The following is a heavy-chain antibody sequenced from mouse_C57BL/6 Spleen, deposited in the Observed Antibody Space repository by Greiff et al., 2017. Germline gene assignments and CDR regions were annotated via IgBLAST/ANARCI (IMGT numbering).Heavy chain of an antibody. V-gene: IGHV1-50*01. CDR3: ATSAMDY. CDR1: GYTFTSYW. CDR2: IDPSDSYT. J-gene: IGHJ2*01. Sequence: QVQLQQPGAELVKPGTSVKLSCKASGYTFTSYWMQWVKQRPGQGLEWIGEIDPSDSYTNYNQKFKGKATLTVDKSSSTAYMQLSSLASEDSAVYYCATSAMDYWGQGTTVTVSS.